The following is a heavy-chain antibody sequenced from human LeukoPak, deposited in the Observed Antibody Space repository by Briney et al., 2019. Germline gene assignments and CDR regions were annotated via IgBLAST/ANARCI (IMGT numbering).Heavy chain of an antibody. CDR1: GFTFSSYA. CDR3: AKKPSIAARPNYFDC. V-gene: IGHV3-23*01. J-gene: IGHJ4*02. D-gene: IGHD6-6*01. CDR2: ISGSGGST. Sequence: QSGGSLRLSCAASGFTFSSYAMSWVRQAPGEGLEWVSAISGSGGSTYYADSVKGRFTISRDNSKNTLYLQMNSLRAEDTAVYYCAKKPSIAARPNYFDCWGQGTLVTVSS.